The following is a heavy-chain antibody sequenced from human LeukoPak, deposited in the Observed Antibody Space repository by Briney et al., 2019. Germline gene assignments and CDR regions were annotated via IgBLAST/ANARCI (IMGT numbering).Heavy chain of an antibody. V-gene: IGHV3-74*01. Sequence: GGSLRLSCGSTAFNFTAYWMHWVREDPRQGLLWVARINSDGTTTNYADSVKGRFTISRDNARGTLYLQMNSLRVDNTAVYYCAKSDWFDPCGRGILVTVSS. CDR2: INSDGTTT. CDR1: AFNFTAYW. J-gene: IGHJ5*02. CDR3: AKSDWFDP.